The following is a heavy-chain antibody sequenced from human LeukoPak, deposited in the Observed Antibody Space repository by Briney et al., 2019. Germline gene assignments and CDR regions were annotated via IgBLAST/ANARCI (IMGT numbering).Heavy chain of an antibody. D-gene: IGHD5-24*01. CDR2: ISSSSYI. Sequence: PGGSLRLSCAASGFTFSSYSMNWVRQAPGKGLEWVSSISSSSYIYYADSVKGRFTISRDNSKNTLYLQMNSLRAEDTAVYYCANSLHGYNYFYFDYWGQGTLVTVSS. CDR3: ANSLHGYNYFYFDY. J-gene: IGHJ4*02. V-gene: IGHV3-21*01. CDR1: GFTFSSYS.